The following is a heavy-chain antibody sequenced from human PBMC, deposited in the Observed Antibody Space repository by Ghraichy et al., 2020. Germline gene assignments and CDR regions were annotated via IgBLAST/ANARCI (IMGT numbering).Heavy chain of an antibody. V-gene: IGHV1-69*01. J-gene: IGHJ6*02. CDR1: GGTFSSYA. D-gene: IGHD2-8*01. CDR3: ASRLNGYYGMDV. CDR2: IIPIFGTA. Sequence: VKVSCKASGGTFSSYAISWVRQAPGQGLEWMGGIIPIFGTANYAQKFQGRVTITADESTSTAYMELSSLRSEDTAVYYCASRLNGYYGMDVWGQGTTVTVSS.